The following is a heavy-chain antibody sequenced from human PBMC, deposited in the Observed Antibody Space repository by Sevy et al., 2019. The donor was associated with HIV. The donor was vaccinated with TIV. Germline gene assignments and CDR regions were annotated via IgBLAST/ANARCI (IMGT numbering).Heavy chain of an antibody. Sequence: GGSLRLSCAASGFTFSSYAMSWVRQAPGKGLEWVSAISGSGGSTYYADSVKGRFTISRDNSKNTLYLQMNSLRAEDTAVYYCAKEGVVVPAAMVWFDPWGQGTLVTVSS. D-gene: IGHD2-2*01. V-gene: IGHV3-23*01. CDR2: ISGSGGST. CDR3: AKEGVVVPAAMVWFDP. CDR1: GFTFSSYA. J-gene: IGHJ5*02.